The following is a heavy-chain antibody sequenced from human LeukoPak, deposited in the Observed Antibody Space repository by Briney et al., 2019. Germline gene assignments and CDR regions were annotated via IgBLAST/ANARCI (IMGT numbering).Heavy chain of an antibody. D-gene: IGHD1-1*01. CDR2: IYHSGST. V-gene: IGHV4-30-2*01. CDR1: GGSISSGGYS. Sequence: PSETLSLTCAVSGGSISSGGYSWSWIRQPPGKGLEWIGYIYHSGSTYYNPSLKSRVTISVDTSKNQFSLKLSSVTAADTAVYYCARAHHAQGTDGLYYFDYWGQGTLVTVSS. CDR3: ARAHHAQGTDGLYYFDY. J-gene: IGHJ4*02.